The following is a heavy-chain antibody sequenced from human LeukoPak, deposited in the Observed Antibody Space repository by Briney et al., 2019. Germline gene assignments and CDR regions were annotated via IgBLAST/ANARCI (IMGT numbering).Heavy chain of an antibody. J-gene: IGHJ4*01. V-gene: IGHV3-64*01. D-gene: IGHD2-2*01. CDR1: GFIFSSNA. Sequence: GGSLRLSCAASGFIFSSNAMHWVRQAPGKGLEYVSAISSNGGTTYYANSVKGRFTISRDNSKNTLYLQMGTLRAEDMAVYYCARVLGSTTNNYFDYWGHGTLVIVSS. CDR2: ISSNGGTT. CDR3: ARVLGSTTNNYFDY.